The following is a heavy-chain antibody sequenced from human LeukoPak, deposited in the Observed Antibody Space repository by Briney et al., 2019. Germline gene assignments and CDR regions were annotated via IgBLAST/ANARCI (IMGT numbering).Heavy chain of an antibody. D-gene: IGHD3-10*01. Sequence: GGSLRLSCAASGFSISNDWMRWVRQAPGKVLEWVARVKSRSAGETTDYAAPVKGRFTISRDDSKNTLYLQMNSQKTEDTAVYYCTLIQGWGSGSYYRDFWGQGTLVTVSS. CDR3: TLIQGWGSGSYYRDF. V-gene: IGHV3-15*01. J-gene: IGHJ4*02. CDR1: GFSISNDW. CDR2: VKSRSAGETT.